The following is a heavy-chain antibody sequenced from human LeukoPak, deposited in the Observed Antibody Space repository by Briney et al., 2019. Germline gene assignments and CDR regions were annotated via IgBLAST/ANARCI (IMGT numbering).Heavy chain of an antibody. Sequence: SETLSLTCTVSGASISSTGSYWAWIRQPPGKGLDWIGTISYAGSTNYNPSLNTRVTISTDTSNNQFSLRLSSVTGADTAVYYCARVAAGLKYGADYWGQGTLGTVSS. CDR1: GASISSTGSY. CDR2: ISYAGST. CDR3: ARVAAGLKYGADY. D-gene: IGHD1-14*01. V-gene: IGHV4-39*07. J-gene: IGHJ4*02.